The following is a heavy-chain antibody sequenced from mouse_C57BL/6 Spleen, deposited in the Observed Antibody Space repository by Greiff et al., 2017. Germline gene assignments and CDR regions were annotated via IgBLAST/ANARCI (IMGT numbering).Heavy chain of an antibody. D-gene: IGHD2-2*01. CDR1: GYTFTSYW. J-gene: IGHJ2*01. Sequence: QVQLQQPGAELVRPGSSVKLSCKASGYTFTSYWMHWVKQRPIQGLEWIGNIDPSDSETHYNQKFKDKATLTVDKSSSTAYMQLSSLTSEDSAVYYCAREGRVTYFDYWGQGTTLTVSS. CDR2: IDPSDSET. V-gene: IGHV1-52*01. CDR3: AREGRVTYFDY.